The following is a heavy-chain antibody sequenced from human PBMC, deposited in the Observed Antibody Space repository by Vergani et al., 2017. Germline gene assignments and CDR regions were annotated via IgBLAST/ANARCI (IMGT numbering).Heavy chain of an antibody. Sequence: QLQLQESGPGLVKPSATLSLTCSVSGASIRSSNYYWGWIRQPPGKGLEWIANIYYSGSTYYNPSLKSRVTISVDTSKNQFSLKLSSVTAADTAVYFCARHSTVEWLVKLGWIDPGGQGILVTVSS. CDR1: GASIRSSNYY. J-gene: IGHJ5*02. D-gene: IGHD6-19*01. V-gene: IGHV4-39*01. CDR2: IYYSGST. CDR3: ARHSTVEWLVKLGWIDP.